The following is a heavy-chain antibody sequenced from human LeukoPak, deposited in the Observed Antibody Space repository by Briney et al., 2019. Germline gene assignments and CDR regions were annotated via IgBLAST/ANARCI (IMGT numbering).Heavy chain of an antibody. J-gene: IGHJ2*01. Sequence: PSETLSLTCAVSGYSISSGYYWGWIRQPPGKGLEWIGIIYHSGSTYYNPSLKSRVTISVDTSKNQFSLKLSSVTAADTAVYYRARRGLDQLLAYWYFDLWGRGTLVTVSS. CDR2: IYHSGST. V-gene: IGHV4-38-2*01. D-gene: IGHD2-2*01. CDR1: GYSISSGYY. CDR3: ARRGLDQLLAYWYFDL.